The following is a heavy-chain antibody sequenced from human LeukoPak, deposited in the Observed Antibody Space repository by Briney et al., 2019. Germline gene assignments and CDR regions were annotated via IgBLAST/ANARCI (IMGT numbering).Heavy chain of an antibody. Sequence: GRSLRLSCAASGFTFSSYAMHWVRQAPGKGLEWVAVVSYDGSNKYYADSVKGRFTISRDNSKNTLYLQMNGLRAEDTAVYYCARDITVAGSLDYWGQGTLVTVSS. V-gene: IGHV3-30*04. CDR3: ARDITVAGSLDY. CDR1: GFTFSSYA. J-gene: IGHJ4*02. CDR2: VSYDGSNK. D-gene: IGHD6-19*01.